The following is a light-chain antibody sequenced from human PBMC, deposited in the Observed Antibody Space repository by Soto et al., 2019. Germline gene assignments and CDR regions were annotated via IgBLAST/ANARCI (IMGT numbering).Light chain of an antibody. V-gene: IGLV2-14*03. CDR1: SSDVGDFNY. CDR2: DLT. CDR3: SSYSSSTTHVV. Sequence: QSALPPPASVSGTPGRSVTISCTGTSSDVGDFNYVSWYQHLPGRAPKLIIYDLTNRPSGISYRFSASKSGRTASLTISGLQAEDEADYHCSSYSSSTTHVVFGGGTKLTVL. J-gene: IGLJ2*01.